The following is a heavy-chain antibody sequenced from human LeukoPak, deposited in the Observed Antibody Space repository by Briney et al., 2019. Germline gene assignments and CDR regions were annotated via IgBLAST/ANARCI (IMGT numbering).Heavy chain of an antibody. D-gene: IGHD5/OR15-5a*01. V-gene: IGHV1-2*02. CDR1: GYTLTELS. CDR2: INPHSGAT. Sequence: GASVKVSCKVSGYTLTELSMHWVRQAPGKGLEWMGWINPHSGATNYAQRFQGRVSMDASFDTAYMELSRLTSDDTAVYYCATSSSVTHTRDPWGQGTLVTVSS. CDR3: ATSSSVTHTRDP. J-gene: IGHJ5*02.